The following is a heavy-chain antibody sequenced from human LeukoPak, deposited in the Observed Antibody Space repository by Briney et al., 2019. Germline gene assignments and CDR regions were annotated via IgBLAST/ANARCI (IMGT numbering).Heavy chain of an antibody. CDR2: ISGDGSMT. CDR1: GFTFSTHW. D-gene: IGHD3-10*01. Sequence: PGGSLRLSCAASGFTFSTHWMYWVRRAPGKELVWVSRISGDGSMTSYADSVKGRFTISRDNAEDTLFLQMTSLRVEDTALYFCASLLTPYHGSGGGGMDVWGQGTTVTVSS. J-gene: IGHJ6*02. CDR3: ASLLTPYHGSGGGGMDV. V-gene: IGHV3-74*01.